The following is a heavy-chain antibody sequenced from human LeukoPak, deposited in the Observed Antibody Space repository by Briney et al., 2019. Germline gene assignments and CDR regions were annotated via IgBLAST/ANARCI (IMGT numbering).Heavy chain of an antibody. J-gene: IGHJ5*02. CDR3: ARAVGTSSSWGLNWFDP. CDR2: IEHDGSER. V-gene: IGHV3-7*05. Sequence: GGSLRLSCAASGFTFSNYWMSWVRQAPGQGLEWVANIEHDGSERYSVDSVKGRFTISRDNAKNSLYLQVNSLRAEDTAVYYCARAVGTSSSWGLNWFDPWDQGTLVTVSS. CDR1: GFTFSNYW. D-gene: IGHD6-13*01.